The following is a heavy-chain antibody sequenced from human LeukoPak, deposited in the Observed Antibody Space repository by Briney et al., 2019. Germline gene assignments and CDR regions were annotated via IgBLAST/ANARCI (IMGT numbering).Heavy chain of an antibody. CDR3: ARVVYSSSWYQDY. CDR1: GNSISSGDYY. CDR2: IYTSGST. J-gene: IGHJ4*02. V-gene: IGHV4-61*02. D-gene: IGHD6-13*01. Sequence: PSETLSLTCTVSGNSISSGDYYWSWIRQPAGKGLEWIGRIYTSGSTTYNPSLKSRVTISVDTSKNQFSLKLSSVTAADTAVYYCARVVYSSSWYQDYWGQGTLVTVSS.